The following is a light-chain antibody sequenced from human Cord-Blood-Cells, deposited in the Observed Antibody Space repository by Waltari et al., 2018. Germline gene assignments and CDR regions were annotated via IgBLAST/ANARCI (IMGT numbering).Light chain of an antibody. J-gene: IGKJ2*01. CDR3: QQHNNWHPYT. Sequence: EIVMTHSPATLSVSPGERATLSCRASQSVRSDLAWYQQKPGQAPRLLIYGASTRATGIPARLSGRGSGTEFTLNISSLQSEDFAVYYCQQHNNWHPYTFGQGTKME. CDR2: GAS. V-gene: IGKV3-15*01. CDR1: QSVRSD.